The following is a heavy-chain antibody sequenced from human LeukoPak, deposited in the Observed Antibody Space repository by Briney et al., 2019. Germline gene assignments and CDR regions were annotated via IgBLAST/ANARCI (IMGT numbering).Heavy chain of an antibody. J-gene: IGHJ4*02. CDR1: GFTFSSYA. D-gene: IGHD1-26*01. Sequence: PGRSLRLSCAASGFTFSSYAMHWVRQAPGKGLEWVAVISYDGSNKYYADSVKGRFTISRDNSKNTLYLQMNSLRAEDTAVYYCARGSSGSPGNVGYWGQGTLVTVSS. V-gene: IGHV3-30-3*01. CDR2: ISYDGSNK. CDR3: ARGSSGSPGNVGY.